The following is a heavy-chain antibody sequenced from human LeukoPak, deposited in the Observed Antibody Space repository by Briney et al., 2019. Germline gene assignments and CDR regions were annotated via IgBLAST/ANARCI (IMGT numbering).Heavy chain of an antibody. J-gene: IGHJ4*02. D-gene: IGHD5-12*01. V-gene: IGHV3-48*03. CDR3: AREIYSGYDYERGFFDY. CDR1: RFTFSSYG. CDR2: ISSSGSTI. Sequence: GGSRRLSCAASRFTFSSYGMSWVRQAPGKGLEWVSYISSSGSTIYYADSVKGRFTISRDNAKNSLYLQMNSLRAEDTAVYYCAREIYSGYDYERGFFDYWGQGTLVTVSS.